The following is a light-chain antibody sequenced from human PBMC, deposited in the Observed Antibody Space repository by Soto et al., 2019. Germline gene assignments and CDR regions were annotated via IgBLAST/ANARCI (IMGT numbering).Light chain of an antibody. CDR1: QSIGRF. Sequence: DIQVTQSPSTLSASVGDRVTITCRASQSIGRFLAWYQHQPGKAPNLLIHTASTLQSGVPSRFSGSGSGTEFTLTISSLQPDDFATYYCQQYNSYWTFGQGTKVDIK. V-gene: IGKV1-5*01. CDR3: QQYNSYWT. J-gene: IGKJ1*01. CDR2: TAS.